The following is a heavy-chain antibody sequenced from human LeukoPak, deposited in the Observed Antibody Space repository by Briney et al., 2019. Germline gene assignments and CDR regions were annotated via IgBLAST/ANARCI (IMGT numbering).Heavy chain of an antibody. D-gene: IGHD3-3*01. J-gene: IGHJ5*02. CDR2: INPNSGNT. V-gene: IGHV1-8*01. CDR3: TRRSGLYNWFDP. CDR1: GYTFTSYD. Sequence: ASVKVSCKVSGYTFTSYDINWVRQATGQGLEWMGWINPNSGNTGYAQKFQGRVTMTRNTSISTAYMEVSSLRSEDTAVYYCTRRSGLYNWFDPWGQGTLVTVSS.